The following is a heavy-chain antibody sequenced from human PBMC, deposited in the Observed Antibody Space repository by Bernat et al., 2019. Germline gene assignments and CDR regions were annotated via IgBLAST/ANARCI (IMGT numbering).Heavy chain of an antibody. V-gene: IGHV3-30-3*01. J-gene: IGHJ4*02. D-gene: IGHD3-16*01. CDR2: ISYDGSNK. CDR1: GFTFSSYA. Sequence: QVQLVESGGGVVQPGRSLRLSCAASGFTFSSYAMHWVRQAPGKGLEWVAVISYDGSNKYYADSVKGRFTISRDNSKNTLYLQMNSLRAEDTAVYYCARPRWGTINTASFDYWGQGTLVTVSS. CDR3: ARPRWGTINTASFDY.